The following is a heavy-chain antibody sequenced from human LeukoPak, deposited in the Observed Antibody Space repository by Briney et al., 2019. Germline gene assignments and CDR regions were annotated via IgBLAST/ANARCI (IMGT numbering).Heavy chain of an antibody. Sequence: GGSLRLSCAASGFTFSSYWMTWVRQARGKGLEWVANIKQDGSEKYYVDSVKGRFTISRDNAKNSLYLQMSSLRAEDTAVYYCASLGYCTSSSCYYGMDVWGQGTTVTVSS. CDR2: IKQDGSEK. CDR3: ASLGYCTSSSCYYGMDV. D-gene: IGHD2-2*01. V-gene: IGHV3-7*01. CDR1: GFTFSSYW. J-gene: IGHJ6*02.